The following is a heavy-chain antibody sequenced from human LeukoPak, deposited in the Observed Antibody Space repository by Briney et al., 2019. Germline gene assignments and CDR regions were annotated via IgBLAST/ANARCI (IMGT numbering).Heavy chain of an antibody. CDR2: IYHTGRT. CDR3: ARLRNGYDSSGYYAIDY. D-gene: IGHD3-22*01. J-gene: IGHJ4*02. Sequence: TASETLSLTCTVSGGSINGYYWNWVRQPPGKGLEWIAFIYHTGRTNYNPSLKGRATISLDTSKSQFSLTLSSVTAADAAMYYCARLRNGYDSSGYYAIDYWGQGTLVTVSS. CDR1: GGSINGYY. V-gene: IGHV4-59*12.